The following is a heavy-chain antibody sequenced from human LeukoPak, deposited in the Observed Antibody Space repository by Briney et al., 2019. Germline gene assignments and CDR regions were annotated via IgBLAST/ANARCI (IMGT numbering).Heavy chain of an antibody. J-gene: IGHJ4*02. Sequence: SETLSLTCTVSGGSISSYYWSWIRQPPGKGLEWIGYIYYSGSTNYNPSLKSRVTISVDTSKNQFSLKLSSVTAADTAVYYCARRGGEHDYWGQGTLVTVSS. CDR1: GGSISSYY. CDR3: ARRGGEHDY. V-gene: IGHV4-59*01. CDR2: IYYSGST. D-gene: IGHD1/OR15-1a*01.